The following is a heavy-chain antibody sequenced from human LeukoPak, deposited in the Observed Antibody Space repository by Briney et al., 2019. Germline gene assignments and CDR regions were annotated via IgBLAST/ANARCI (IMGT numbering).Heavy chain of an antibody. CDR3: ARDTNWGLDY. D-gene: IGHD7-27*01. V-gene: IGHV3-48*03. CDR1: GFTFNSYE. Sequence: LSGGSLRLSCAASGFTFNSYEMNWVRQAPGKGLEWVSYISSSGGTIYYADSVKGRFTISRDNAKNSLYLQMNSLRAEDTAVYYCARDTNWGLDYWDQGTLVTASS. J-gene: IGHJ4*02. CDR2: ISSSGGTI.